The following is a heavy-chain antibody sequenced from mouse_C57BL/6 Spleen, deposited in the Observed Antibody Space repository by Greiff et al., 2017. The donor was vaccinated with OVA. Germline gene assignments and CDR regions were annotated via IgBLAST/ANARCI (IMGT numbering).Heavy chain of an antibody. CDR2: ISYSGST. J-gene: IGHJ4*01. V-gene: IGHV3-1*01. CDR3: ARGGTAAMDY. CDR1: GYSITSGYD. Sequence: VQLQQSGPGMVKPSQSLSLTCTVTGYSITSGYDWHWIRHFPGNKLEWMGYISYSGSTNYNPSLKSRISITHDTSKNHFFLKLNSVTTEDTATYYCARGGTAAMDYWGQGTSVTVSS. D-gene: IGHD4-1*01.